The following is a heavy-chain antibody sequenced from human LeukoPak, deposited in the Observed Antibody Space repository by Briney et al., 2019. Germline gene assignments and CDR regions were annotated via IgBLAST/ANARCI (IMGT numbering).Heavy chain of an antibody. V-gene: IGHV4-34*01. J-gene: IGHJ6*03. D-gene: IGHD2-2*01. CDR2: INHSGST. CDR3: ARVGGRYCSSTSCPSGYYMDV. Sequence: SETLSLTCAVYGGSFSGYYWSWIRQPPGKGLEWIGEINHSGSTNYNPSLKSRVTISVDTSKNQFSLKLSSVTAADTAVYYCARVGGRYCSSTSCPSGYYMDVWGKGTTVTASS. CDR1: GGSFSGYY.